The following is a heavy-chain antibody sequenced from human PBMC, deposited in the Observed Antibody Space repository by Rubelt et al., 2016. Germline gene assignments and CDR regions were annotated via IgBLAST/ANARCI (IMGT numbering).Heavy chain of an antibody. D-gene: IGHD1-26*01. CDR2: IYYSGST. V-gene: IGHV4-31*03. CDR1: GGSISSGGYY. J-gene: IGHJ4*02. Sequence: QVQLQESGPGLVKPSQTLSLTCTVSGGSISSGGYYWSWIRQHPGKGLEWIGYIYYSGSTYYNPSLKSRATISVDTSKNQFSLKLSSVTDADTAVYYCTGGTVGATISDYWGQGTLVTVSS. CDR3: TGGTVGATISDY.